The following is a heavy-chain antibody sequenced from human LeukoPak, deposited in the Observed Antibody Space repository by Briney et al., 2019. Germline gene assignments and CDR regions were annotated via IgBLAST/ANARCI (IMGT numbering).Heavy chain of an antibody. CDR2: ISYDGSNK. V-gene: IGHV3-30*18. J-gene: IGHJ4*02. CDR3: AKSPGGLGYYFDY. Sequence: GRSLRLSCAASGFTFSSYGMHWVRQAPGKGLEWVAVISYDGSNKYYADSVKGRFTISRDNSKNTLYLQMNSLRAEDTAVYYCAKSPGGLGYYFDYWGQGTLVTVSS. CDR1: GFTFSSYG. D-gene: IGHD4-23*01.